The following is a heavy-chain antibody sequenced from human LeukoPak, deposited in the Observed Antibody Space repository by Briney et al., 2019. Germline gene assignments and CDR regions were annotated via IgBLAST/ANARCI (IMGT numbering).Heavy chain of an antibody. D-gene: IGHD1-26*01. V-gene: IGHV3-23*01. Sequence: GRSLRLSCVASGFTFSSYAMTWVRQAPGKGLEWVLTISASGTPTYFADSVKGRFTISRDNSRNTLYLQMNSLSPEDTAVYYCAKRGTYFDPWGQGTLVTVSS. J-gene: IGHJ5*02. CDR2: ISASGTPT. CDR3: AKRGTYFDP. CDR1: GFTFSSYA.